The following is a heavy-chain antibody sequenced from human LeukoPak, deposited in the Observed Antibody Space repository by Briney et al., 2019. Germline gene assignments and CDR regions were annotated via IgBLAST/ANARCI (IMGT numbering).Heavy chain of an antibody. V-gene: IGHV3-33*01. CDR1: GFTFSSYG. CDR2: IWYDGSNK. CDR3: AREGRDDYNQAFDY. D-gene: IGHD5-24*01. Sequence: PGRSLRLSCAASGFTFSSYGMHWVRQAPGKGLEWVAVIWYDGSNKYYADSVKGRFTISRDNSKNTLYLQMNSLRAEDTAVYYCAREGRDDYNQAFDYWGQGTLVTVSS. J-gene: IGHJ4*02.